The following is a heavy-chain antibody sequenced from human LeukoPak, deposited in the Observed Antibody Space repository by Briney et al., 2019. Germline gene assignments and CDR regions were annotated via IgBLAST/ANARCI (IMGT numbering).Heavy chain of an antibody. V-gene: IGHV4-39*01. D-gene: IGHD6-13*01. CDR3: ARQNSSPARWFDP. Sequence: SETLSLTCTVSGGSISSSSYYWGWIRQPPGKGLEWIGSIYYSGSTYYNPSLKSRVTISVDTSKNQFSLKLSSVTAADTAVYYCARQNSSPARWFDPWGQGTLVTVSS. CDR1: GGSISSSSYY. CDR2: IYYSGST. J-gene: IGHJ5*02.